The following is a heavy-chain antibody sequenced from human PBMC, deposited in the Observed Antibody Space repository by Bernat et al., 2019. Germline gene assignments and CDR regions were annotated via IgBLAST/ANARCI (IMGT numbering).Heavy chain of an antibody. CDR3: ARVSSDYVGGSYRYTLDDYYYYGMDV. CDR2: INWNGGST. J-gene: IGHJ6*02. D-gene: IGHD3-16*02. V-gene: IGHV3-20*04. Sequence: EVQLVESGGGVVRPGGSLRLSCAASGFTFDDYGMSWVRQAPGKGLEWVSGINWNGGSTGYADSVKGRFTISRDNAKNSLYLQMNSLRAEDTALYYCARVSSDYVGGSYRYTLDDYYYYGMDVWGQGTTVTVSS. CDR1: GFTFDDYG.